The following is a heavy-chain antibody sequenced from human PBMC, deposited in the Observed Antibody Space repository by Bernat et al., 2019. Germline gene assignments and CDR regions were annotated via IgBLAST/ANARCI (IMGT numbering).Heavy chain of an antibody. J-gene: IGHJ4*02. Sequence: EVQLVESGGGLVQPGGSLRLSCAVSGFTFSSYCMSWVRQAPGKGLEWVSRIKQDGSGKYYVDSVKGRFTISRDNADNSLYLQMTDLRAEETAVYFCARDYPGECSSASCPGVFDYWGQGTLITVSS. D-gene: IGHD2-2*01. CDR2: IKQDGSGK. V-gene: IGHV3-7*04. CDR3: ARDYPGECSSASCPGVFDY. CDR1: GFTFSSYC.